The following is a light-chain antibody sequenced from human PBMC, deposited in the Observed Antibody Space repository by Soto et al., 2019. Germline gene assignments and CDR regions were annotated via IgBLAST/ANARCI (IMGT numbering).Light chain of an antibody. CDR1: QRVSSY. CDR3: QQRINWRT. Sequence: EIVLTQSPATLSLSPGERATLSCRASQRVSSYLAWYQQKPGQDPRLLIYDASNRATGIPVSFSGSGSGTDVTHNISSLEPEDFAFDYCQQRINWRTFGGGTKLEIK. CDR2: DAS. J-gene: IGKJ4*01. V-gene: IGKV3-11*01.